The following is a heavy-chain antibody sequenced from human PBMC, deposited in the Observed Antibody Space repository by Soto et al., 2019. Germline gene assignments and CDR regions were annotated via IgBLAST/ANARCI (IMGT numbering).Heavy chain of an antibody. J-gene: IGHJ4*02. CDR1: GFTFSSYS. D-gene: IGHD3-22*01. V-gene: IGHV3-21*01. CDR3: ARDPHYYYDSSGYRPDFDN. CDR2: ISSSSSYI. Sequence: GGSLRLSCAASGFTFSSYSMNWVRQAPGKGLEWVSSISSSSSYIYYADSVKGRFTISRDNAKNSLYLQMSSLRAEDTAVYYCARDPHYYYDSSGYRPDFDNWGQGTLVTVSS.